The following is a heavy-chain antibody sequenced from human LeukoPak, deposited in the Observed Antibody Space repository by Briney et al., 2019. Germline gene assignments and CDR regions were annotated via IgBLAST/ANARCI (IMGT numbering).Heavy chain of an antibody. CDR1: GGSFSGNY. Sequence: SETLSLTCAVSGGSFSGNYWSRIRQPPGKGLEWIGEMHYSGATNYDPTLKSRVTISADTSTNQFSLKLTSVSDADAAVYFCARGNLDGFYFDFWGRGALVTVSS. V-gene: IGHV4-34*01. CDR3: ARGNLDGFYFDF. J-gene: IGHJ4*02. CDR2: MHYSGAT. D-gene: IGHD5-24*01.